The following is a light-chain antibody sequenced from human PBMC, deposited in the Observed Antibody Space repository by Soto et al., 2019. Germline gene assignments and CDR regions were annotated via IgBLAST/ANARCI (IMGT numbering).Light chain of an antibody. CDR1: SSDVGGYKY. CDR3: CSYAGSYTWV. V-gene: IGLV2-11*01. J-gene: IGLJ3*02. CDR2: HVN. Sequence: QSVLTQPRSVSGSPGQSVTISCTGTSSDVGGYKYVSWYQQHPGKAPKLMIYHVNERPSGVPDRFSGSKSGNTASLTISGLQAADEADYYCCSYAGSYTWVFGGGTQLTVL.